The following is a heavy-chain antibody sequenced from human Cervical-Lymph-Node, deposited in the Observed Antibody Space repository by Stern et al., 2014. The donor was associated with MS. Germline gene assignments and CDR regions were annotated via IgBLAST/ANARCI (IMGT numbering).Heavy chain of an antibody. Sequence: QVQLQESGPGLVRPSGTLSLTCAVSGDSISNDNWWSWVRQPPGKGLEWMGEVYHTGSANYDPSLKSRVTISVDKSKNQFSLRLTSMTAADTAVYYCARDQGFQLMNSWGQGTLVIVSS. CDR1: GDSISNDNW. CDR3: ARDQGFQLMNS. D-gene: IGHD2-2*01. CDR2: VYHTGSA. J-gene: IGHJ4*02. V-gene: IGHV4-4*02.